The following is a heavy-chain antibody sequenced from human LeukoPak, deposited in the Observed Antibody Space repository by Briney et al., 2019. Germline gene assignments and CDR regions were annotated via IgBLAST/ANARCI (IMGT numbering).Heavy chain of an antibody. CDR2: ISYDGSNK. V-gene: IGHV3-30-3*01. Sequence: PGGSLRLSCAASGFTFSSYAMHWVRQAPGKGLEWVAVISYDGSNKFYADSVKGRFTISRDNSKNTLYVQMNSLRAEDTALYYCAKDTFGEGRGSGSYYKPYYYGMDVWGQGTTVTVSS. D-gene: IGHD3-10*01. J-gene: IGHJ6*02. CDR1: GFTFSSYA. CDR3: AKDTFGEGRGSGSYYKPYYYGMDV.